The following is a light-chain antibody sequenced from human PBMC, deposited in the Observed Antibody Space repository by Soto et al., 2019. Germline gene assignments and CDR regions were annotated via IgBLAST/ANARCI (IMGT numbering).Light chain of an antibody. V-gene: IGKV1-5*03. CDR2: KTY. CDR1: QSISNW. J-gene: IGKJ2*01. Sequence: DIQMTQSPSTLSASVGDRVTITCRASQSISNWLAWYQQKPGRAPKLLIYKTYTLASGVPERFSGSESGTEFTLTISSLQPDDFATYYCHQYNSYPYTCGQGDQDGDQT. CDR3: HQYNSYPYT.